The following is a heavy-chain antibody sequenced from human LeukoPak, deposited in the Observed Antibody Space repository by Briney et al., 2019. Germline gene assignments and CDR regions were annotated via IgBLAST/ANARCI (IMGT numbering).Heavy chain of an antibody. J-gene: IGHJ5*02. CDR2: IYSGGGT. V-gene: IGHV3-66*01. CDR1: GFTVSSNY. D-gene: IGHD3-10*01. CDR3: AKRRFGGGSGSPPTLKESLRGVANWFDP. Sequence: GGSLRLSCAASGFTVSSNYMSWVRQAPGKGLEWVSVIYSGGGTYYADSVKGRFTISRGNSKNTLYLQMNSLRAEDTAVYYCAKRRFGGGSGSPPTLKESLRGVANWFDPWGQGTLVTVSS.